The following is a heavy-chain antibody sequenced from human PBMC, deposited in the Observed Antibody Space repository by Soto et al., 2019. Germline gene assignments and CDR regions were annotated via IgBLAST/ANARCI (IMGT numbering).Heavy chain of an antibody. D-gene: IGHD3-10*01. J-gene: IGHJ3*01. CDR2: VSSSGSYK. Sequence: EVQLVESGGGLVKPGGSIRLSCAVSGFTFSSQTMNWVRQAPGKGLEWVSSVSSSGSYKYYADSVKGRFTISRDNAKNSLYLQMNSLRAEDTAVYFCASPRGLDDAFDFWGQGTMVTVSS. CDR3: ASPRGLDDAFDF. CDR1: GFTFSSQT. V-gene: IGHV3-21*01.